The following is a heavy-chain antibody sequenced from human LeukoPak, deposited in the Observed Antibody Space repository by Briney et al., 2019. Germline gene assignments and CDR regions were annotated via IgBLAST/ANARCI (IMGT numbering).Heavy chain of an antibody. CDR2: IYYSGST. D-gene: IGHD3-3*01. Sequence: SETLSLTCTVAGGSISSYYWSWVRQPPGKGLEWGVFIYYSGSTNYPPSLKRLVTLSVDTSKSHFSLKLSSVTAADTAVYYSARQVDFRVAYYFDYWGRGTLVTVSS. J-gene: IGHJ4*02. CDR3: ARQVDFRVAYYFDY. CDR1: GGSISSYY. V-gene: IGHV4-59*08.